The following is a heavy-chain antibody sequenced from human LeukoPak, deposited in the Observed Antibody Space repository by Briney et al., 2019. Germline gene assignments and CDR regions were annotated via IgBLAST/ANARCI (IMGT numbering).Heavy chain of an antibody. CDR3: AKDRSIGTYYTFAH. CDR2: ISGSGGST. Sequence: GGSLRLSCAASGFTFSSYAMSWVRQAPGKGLEWVSAISGSGGSTYYADSVKGRFTVSGDHSKNTLYLQMSSLAAADTAVYYCAKDRSIGTYYTFAHWGQGTLVTVSS. CDR1: GFTFSSYA. D-gene: IGHD1-26*01. J-gene: IGHJ4*02. V-gene: IGHV3-23*01.